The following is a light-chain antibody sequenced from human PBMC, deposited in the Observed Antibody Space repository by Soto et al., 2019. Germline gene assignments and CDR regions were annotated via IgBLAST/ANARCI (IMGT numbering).Light chain of an antibody. J-gene: IGKJ3*01. CDR3: QQRSNWPLFT. V-gene: IGKV3-11*01. Sequence: EIVLTQSPATLSLSPGERATLSCRASQSVSSYLAWYQQKPGQAPRRLLYDASNRATGIPARFSGSGSGTDFTLTISSLEPEDFAVYYCQQRSNWPLFTFGPGTKVDIK. CDR2: DAS. CDR1: QSVSSY.